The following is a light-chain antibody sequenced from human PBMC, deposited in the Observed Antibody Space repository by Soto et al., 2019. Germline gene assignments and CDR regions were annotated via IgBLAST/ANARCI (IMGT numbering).Light chain of an antibody. J-gene: IGKJ1*01. Sequence: DVVMTQSPLSLPVPLGQPAAISCRSSQSLIFDDGNTYLSWFHQRPGQSPRRLIYTVSNRASGVPVRFSGSGSGTDFTLKISGLEAEDVGVYYCMQSTHWPWTFGPGTKVEI. CDR2: TVS. CDR3: MQSTHWPWT. CDR1: QSLIFDDGNTY. V-gene: IGKV2-30*01.